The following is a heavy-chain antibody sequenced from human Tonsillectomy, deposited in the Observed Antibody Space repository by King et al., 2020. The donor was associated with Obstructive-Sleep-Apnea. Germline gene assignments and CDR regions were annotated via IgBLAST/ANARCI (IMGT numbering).Heavy chain of an antibody. D-gene: IGHD1-7*01. CDR1: GYSFAINW. J-gene: IGHJ3*02. CDR3: ASQGDLLELRDDALDI. Sequence: QLVQSGAEVKKHGESLKISCKGSGYSFAINWIGWVRQMPGKGLEWMGIIFPADSDTRCSPSFQGQVTLSADKSISTAYLQWSSLKASDTAMYYCASQGDLLELRDDALDIWGQGTMVTVSS. CDR2: IFPADSDT. V-gene: IGHV5-51*01.